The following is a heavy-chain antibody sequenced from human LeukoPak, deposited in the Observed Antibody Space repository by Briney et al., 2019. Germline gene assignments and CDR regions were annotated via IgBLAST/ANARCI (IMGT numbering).Heavy chain of an antibody. Sequence: GGSLRLSCAASGFTCSSYGMHWVRQAPGKGLEWVAFIRYDGSNKYYADSVKGRFTISRDNSKNTLYLQMNSLRAEDTAVYYCAKPKVYYDILTGYYLDYWGQGTLVTVSS. CDR3: AKPKVYYDILTGYYLDY. V-gene: IGHV3-30*02. CDR1: GFTCSSYG. D-gene: IGHD3-9*01. J-gene: IGHJ4*02. CDR2: IRYDGSNK.